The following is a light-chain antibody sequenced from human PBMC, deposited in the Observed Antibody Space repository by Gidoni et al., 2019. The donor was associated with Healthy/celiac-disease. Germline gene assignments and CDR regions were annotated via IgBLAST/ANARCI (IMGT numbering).Light chain of an antibody. V-gene: IGKV1-27*01. J-gene: IGKJ1*01. CDR1: QSISNY. CDR2: AAS. Sequence: DIQMTPSPSPLSSSVGERVTITCRASQSISNYLAWYQQKPGKVPKLLIYAASTLQSGVPSRFSGSGSGTDFTLTISSLQPEDVANYYCQKYNSAPRTFGQGTKVEIK. CDR3: QKYNSAPRT.